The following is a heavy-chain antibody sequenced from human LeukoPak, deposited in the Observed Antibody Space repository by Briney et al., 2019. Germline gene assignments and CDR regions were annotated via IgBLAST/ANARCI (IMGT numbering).Heavy chain of an antibody. Sequence: GGSQRLSCAACGLTFSGSAMHWVRHASGKGLECVGRIRSKANSYATAYAASVKGRLTISRDDSKNTAYMQMNSLKSEDTAVYYCTRHLSGITIFGVADDAFDIWGQGTMVTVPS. J-gene: IGHJ3*02. V-gene: IGHV3-73*01. D-gene: IGHD3-3*01. CDR3: TRHLSGITIFGVADDAFDI. CDR1: GLTFSGSA. CDR2: IRSKANSYAT.